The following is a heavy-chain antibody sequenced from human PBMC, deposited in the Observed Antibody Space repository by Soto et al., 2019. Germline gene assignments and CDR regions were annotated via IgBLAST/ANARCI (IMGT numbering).Heavy chain of an antibody. V-gene: IGHV3-30*18. D-gene: IGHD6-19*01. CDR1: GFNFDNYG. CDR2: ISYDGSNK. J-gene: IGHJ4*02. CDR3: AKDRVGGTFYTPLGF. Sequence: GRSLRLSCQASGFNFDNYGMHWVRQAPGKGLEWVAVISYDGSNKYYADSVKGRFTISRDNSKNTLSLHLNTLKPEDTAVYHCAKDRVGGTFYTPLGFWGQGTLVTVS.